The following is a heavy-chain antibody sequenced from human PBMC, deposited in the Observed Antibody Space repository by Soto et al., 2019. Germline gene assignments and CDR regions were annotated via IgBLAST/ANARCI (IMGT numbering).Heavy chain of an antibody. Sequence: QVQLQESGPGLVKPSETLSLTCTVSGGSISSYYWSWIRQPPGKGLEWIGYIYYSGSTNYNPSLKSRVTISVDTSKNQCSLKLSPVTAADTAVYYCARAIRGGYYYYGMDVWGQGTTVTVSS. J-gene: IGHJ6*02. V-gene: IGHV4-59*01. CDR1: GGSISSYY. CDR3: ARAIRGGYYYYGMDV. CDR2: IYYSGST. D-gene: IGHD3-16*01.